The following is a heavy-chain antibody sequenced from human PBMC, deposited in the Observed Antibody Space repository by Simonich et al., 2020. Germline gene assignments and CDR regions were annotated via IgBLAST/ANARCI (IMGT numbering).Heavy chain of an antibody. Sequence: EVQLVESGGGLVQPGGSLRLSCAASGFTFSSYWMSWVRQAPGKGLEWVANIQQDGSEKYYVDSVKGRFTISRDNAKNALYLQMNSLRAEDTAVYYCARDGLGTAYYYYMDVWGKGTTVTVSS. J-gene: IGHJ6*03. CDR1: GFTFSSYW. D-gene: IGHD7-27*01. CDR3: ARDGLGTAYYYYMDV. V-gene: IGHV3-7*01. CDR2: IQQDGSEK.